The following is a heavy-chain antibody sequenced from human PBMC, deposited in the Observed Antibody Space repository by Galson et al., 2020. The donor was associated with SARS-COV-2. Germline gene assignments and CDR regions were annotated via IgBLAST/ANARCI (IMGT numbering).Heavy chain of an antibody. V-gene: IGHV3-9*01. Sequence: TGGSLRLSCAASGFTFDDYAMHWVRQAPGKGLEWVSGITWNRDTIAYADSVKGRFTMSRDDAKNSWYLQMNSLRAEDTALYYCAKARPDIRMGSFYYYNGMDAWGQGTTVTVSS. J-gene: IGHJ6*02. D-gene: IGHD2-15*01. CDR3: AKARPDIRMGSFYYYNGMDA. CDR2: ITWNRDTI. CDR1: GFTFDDYA.